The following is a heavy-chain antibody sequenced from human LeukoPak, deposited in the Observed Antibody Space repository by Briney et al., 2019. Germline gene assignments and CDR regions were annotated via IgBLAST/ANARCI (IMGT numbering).Heavy chain of an antibody. Sequence: AGGSLRLSCAASGFTVSSNYMSWVRQAPGKGLEWVSVIYSGGSTYYADSVKGRFTISRDNSKNTMYLQMNTLRAEDTAVYYCASPYCSGDSCYSGYWGQGTLVTVSS. CDR3: ASPYCSGDSCYSGY. CDR2: IYSGGST. CDR1: GFTVSSNY. J-gene: IGHJ4*02. V-gene: IGHV3-66*01. D-gene: IGHD2-15*01.